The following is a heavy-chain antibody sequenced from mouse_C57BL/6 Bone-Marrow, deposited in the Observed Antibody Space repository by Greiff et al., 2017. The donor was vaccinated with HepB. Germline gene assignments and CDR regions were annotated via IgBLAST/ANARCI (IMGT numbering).Heavy chain of an antibody. J-gene: IGHJ4*01. CDR3: ARRYSNYGDYAMDY. CDR1: GYTFTSYW. CDR2: IDPSDSYT. Sequence: QVQLQQPGAELVMPGASVKLSCKASGYTFTSYWMHWVKQRPGQGLEWIGEIDPSDSYTNYNQKFKGKSTLTVDKSSSTAYMQLSSLTSEDSAVYYCARRYSNYGDYAMDYWGRGTSVTVSS. V-gene: IGHV1-69*01. D-gene: IGHD2-5*01.